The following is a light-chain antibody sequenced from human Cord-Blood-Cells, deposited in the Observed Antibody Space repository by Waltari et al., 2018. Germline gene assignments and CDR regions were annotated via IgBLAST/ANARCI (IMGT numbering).Light chain of an antibody. V-gene: IGKV4-1*01. J-gene: IGKJ1*01. CDR2: WAS. CDR3: QQYYSTPPT. CDR1: QSVLYSSNNKNY. Sequence: DIVMTQSPDSLAVSLGERDTINCKSSQSVLYSSNNKNYLAWYQQKPGQPPKLLIYWASTRESGVPDRFSGRGSGTDFTLTISSLQAEDVAVYYCQQYYSTPPTFGQGTKVEIK.